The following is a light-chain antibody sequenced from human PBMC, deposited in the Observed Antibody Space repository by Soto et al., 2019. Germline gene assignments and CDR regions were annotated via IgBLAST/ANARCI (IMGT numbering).Light chain of an antibody. J-gene: IGKJ5*01. CDR1: QSISSW. Sequence: DIQMTQSPSTLSASVGDRVTITCRASQSISSWLAWYQQKPGKAPKVLIYDASSLESGVPSRFSGSGSGTEFTLTISSLQPDDFAVYYCQQYNNWPPSITFGQGTRLEIK. CDR3: QQYNNWPPSIT. CDR2: DAS. V-gene: IGKV1-5*01.